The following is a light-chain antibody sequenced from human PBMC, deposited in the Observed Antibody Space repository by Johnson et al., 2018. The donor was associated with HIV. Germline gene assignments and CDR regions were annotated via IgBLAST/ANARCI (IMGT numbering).Light chain of an antibody. Sequence: HSVLTQPPSVSAAPGQKVTISCSGSYSDIGNNFVSWYQELPGTAPKLLIYENNKRPSGIPDRFSGSKSGTSATLGITGLQTGDEADYYCGTWDSNLSVYVFGTGTKVSVL. V-gene: IGLV1-51*02. CDR2: ENN. CDR1: YSDIGNNF. CDR3: GTWDSNLSVYV. J-gene: IGLJ1*01.